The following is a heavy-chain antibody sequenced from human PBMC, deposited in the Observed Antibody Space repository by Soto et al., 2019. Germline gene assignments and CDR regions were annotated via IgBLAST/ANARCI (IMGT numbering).Heavy chain of an antibody. J-gene: IGHJ6*02. V-gene: IGHV3-43*01. D-gene: IGHD1-7*01. CDR1: GFTFDDYT. CDR3: AKDLELLHYGMDV. Sequence: GGSLILSCAASGFTFDDYTMHWVRQAPGKGLEWVSLISWDGGSTYYADSVKGRFTISRDNSKNSLYLQMNSLRTEDTALYYCAKDLELLHYGMDVWGQGTTVNVSS. CDR2: ISWDGGST.